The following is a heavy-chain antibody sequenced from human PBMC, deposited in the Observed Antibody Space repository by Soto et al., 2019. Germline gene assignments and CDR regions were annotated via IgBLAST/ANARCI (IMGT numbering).Heavy chain of an antibody. Sequence: SENLSLSCTVSGGSISSCYWSWIRQPPGNVLEWIGHIYYSGSTSYNPSLKSRVTISVDTSKNQFSLKLSSVTAADTAVYYCARDSGYVAYLFCFDPWGQGTLVTVS. V-gene: IGHV4-59*01. CDR2: IYYSGST. J-gene: IGHJ5*02. CDR3: ARDSGYVAYLFCFDP. CDR1: GGSISSCY. D-gene: IGHD3-10*02.